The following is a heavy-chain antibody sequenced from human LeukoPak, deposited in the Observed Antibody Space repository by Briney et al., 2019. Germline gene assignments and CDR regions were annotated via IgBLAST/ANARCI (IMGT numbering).Heavy chain of an antibody. CDR1: GDSVSGNSVG. D-gene: IGHD3-16*02. V-gene: IGHV6-1*01. CDR2: TYYRSKWYN. J-gene: IGHJ6*02. CDR3: ARSYHYAMDV. Sequence: SQTLSLTCAISGDSVSGNSVGWHWIRQSPSRGLEWLGRTYYRSKWYNDYAVSVKSRITIIPDTSKNQFSLDLNSVTPEDTAVYYCARSYHYAMDVWGQGTTVTVSS.